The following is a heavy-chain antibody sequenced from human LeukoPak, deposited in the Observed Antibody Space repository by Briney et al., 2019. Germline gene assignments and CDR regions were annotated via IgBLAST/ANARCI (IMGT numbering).Heavy chain of an antibody. Sequence: SETLSLTCAVYGGSFSGYYWSWIRQPPGKGLEWIGYIYYSGSTNYNPSLKSRVTISVDTSKNQFSLKLSSVTAADTAVYYCARVPTGPQGYYYYMDVWGKGTTVTVSS. V-gene: IGHV4-59*01. J-gene: IGHJ6*03. D-gene: IGHD4-17*01. CDR2: IYYSGST. CDR1: GGSFSGYY. CDR3: ARVPTGPQGYYYYMDV.